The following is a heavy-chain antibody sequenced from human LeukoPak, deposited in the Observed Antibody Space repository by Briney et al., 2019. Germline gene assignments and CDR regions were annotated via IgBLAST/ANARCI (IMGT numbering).Heavy chain of an antibody. V-gene: IGHV3-30*04. CDR3: VRARAGGLDY. D-gene: IGHD3-16*01. J-gene: IGHJ4*02. CDR2: LSFDGAHK. CDR1: GFTFRHYA. Sequence: ERSLRLSCAASGFTFRHYAVHWVRQAPGRGLEWVAVLSFDGAHKYYAESVKGRFTISKDNSNNTLFLQMDSLRLEDTALYYCVRARAGGLDYWGQGTLVTIPS.